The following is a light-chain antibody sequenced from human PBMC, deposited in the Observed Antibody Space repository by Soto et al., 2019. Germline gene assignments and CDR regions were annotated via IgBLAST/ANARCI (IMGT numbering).Light chain of an antibody. CDR2: DAS. CDR3: QQVDSSAFS. CDR1: QNIGKW. Sequence: DIQMTQSPSTLSASVGDSVTSTCRATQNIGKWLALHQQKPRRAPKLLIYDASTVDRGVPSRFSGSGSGTECGLTITSLQHDDFATDYFQQVDSSAFSFGGGTKVE. V-gene: IGKV1-5*01. J-gene: IGKJ4*01.